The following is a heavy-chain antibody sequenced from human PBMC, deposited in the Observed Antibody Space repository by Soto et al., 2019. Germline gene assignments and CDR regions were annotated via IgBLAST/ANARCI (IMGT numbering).Heavy chain of an antibody. V-gene: IGHV4-39*01. D-gene: IGHD6-19*01. CDR3: ARHRSSGWPDAFDI. CDR1: GGSISSSSYY. J-gene: IGHJ3*02. CDR2: IYYSGST. Sequence: SETLSLTCTVSGGSISSSSYYWGWIRQPPGKGLEWIGSIYYSGSTYYNPSLKSRVTISVDTSKNQFSLKLSFVTAADTAVYYCARHRSSGWPDAFDIWGQGTMVTVSS.